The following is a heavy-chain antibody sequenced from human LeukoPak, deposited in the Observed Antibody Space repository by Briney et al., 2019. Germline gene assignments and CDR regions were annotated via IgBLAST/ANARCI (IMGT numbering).Heavy chain of an antibody. Sequence: SETLSLTCTVSGGSISSYYWSWIRQPPGKGLEWIGYIYYSGGTNYNPSLKGRVTISVDTSKNQFSLKLSSVTAADTAVYYCARGIVGANPYYYYYMDVWGKGTTVTVSS. D-gene: IGHD1-26*01. CDR3: ARGIVGANPYYYYYMDV. V-gene: IGHV4-59*01. CDR1: GGSISSYY. J-gene: IGHJ6*03. CDR2: IYYSGGT.